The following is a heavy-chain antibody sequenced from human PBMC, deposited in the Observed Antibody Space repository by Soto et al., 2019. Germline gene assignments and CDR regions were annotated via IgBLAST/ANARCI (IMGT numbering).Heavy chain of an antibody. CDR3: ARVEAVAGLYNYHGLDV. CDR1: GGTFSNYA. J-gene: IGHJ6*02. CDR2: IVPIFGTT. Sequence: QVQLVQSGAEVKKPGSSVKVSCKVSGGTFSNYAIDWVRLAPGHGLEWMGGIVPIFGTTYYTQKFQGRATIIADDSTTTAYLEMSSLRYEDTAIYYCARVEAVAGLYNYHGLDVWGQGTAVTVS. V-gene: IGHV1-69*12. D-gene: IGHD6-19*01.